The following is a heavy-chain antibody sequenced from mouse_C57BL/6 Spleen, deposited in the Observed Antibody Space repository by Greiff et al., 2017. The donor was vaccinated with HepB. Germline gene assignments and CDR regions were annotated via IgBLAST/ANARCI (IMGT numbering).Heavy chain of an antibody. V-gene: IGHV3-6*01. D-gene: IGHD2-2*01. Sequence: DVQLQESGPGLVKPSQSLSLTCSVTGYSITSGYYWNWIRQFPGNKLEWMGYISYDGGNNYNPSLKNRISITRDTSKNQFFLKLNSVTTEDTATYYCARGGGYDGRAWFAYWGQGTLVTVSA. CDR1: GYSITSGYY. CDR3: ARGGGYDGRAWFAY. J-gene: IGHJ3*01. CDR2: ISYDGGN.